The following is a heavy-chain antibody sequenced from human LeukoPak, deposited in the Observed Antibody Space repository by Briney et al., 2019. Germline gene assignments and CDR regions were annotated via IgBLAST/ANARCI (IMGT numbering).Heavy chain of an antibody. CDR2: IWYDGSNK. V-gene: IGHV3-33*06. CDR1: GLTSSSYG. CDR3: AKGAYYYDSSGYLGLDY. D-gene: IGHD3-22*01. Sequence: GESLKIPCAASGLTSSSYGMHWVRQAPGKGLEWVAVIWYDGSNKYYADSVKGRFTISRDNSKNTLYLQMNSLRAEDTAVHYCAKGAYYYDSSGYLGLDYWGQGTLVTVSS. J-gene: IGHJ4*02.